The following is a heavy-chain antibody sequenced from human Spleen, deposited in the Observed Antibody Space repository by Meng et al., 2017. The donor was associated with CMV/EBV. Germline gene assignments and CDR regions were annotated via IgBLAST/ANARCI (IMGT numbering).Heavy chain of an antibody. V-gene: IGHV4-34*01. CDR2: VTHSGST. CDR3: AKGRANYFGSKHNYFDS. D-gene: IGHD3-10*01. J-gene: IGHJ5*01. Sequence: QVQLQQWGAGLLKPSGTLSLTCAGYGGSFTAYYWTWIRQAPGKGPEWIGEVTHSGSTTYNPSLASRVNISVDKPKKQFSLTLNSVTAADTAVYYCAKGRANYFGSKHNYFDSWGQETLVTVDS. CDR1: GGSFTAYY.